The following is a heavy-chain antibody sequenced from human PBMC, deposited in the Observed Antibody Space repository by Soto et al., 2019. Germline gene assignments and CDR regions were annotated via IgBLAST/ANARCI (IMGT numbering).Heavy chain of an antibody. CDR2: IKQDGSEK. J-gene: IGHJ4*02. CDR1: GFTFSSYW. D-gene: IGHD1-26*01. V-gene: IGHV3-7*01. CDR3: AISSTEGGSYEYFDY. Sequence: PGGSLRLSCAASGFTFSSYWMSWVRQAPGKGLEWVANIKQDGSEKYYVDSVKGRFTISRDNAKNSLYLQMNSLRAEDTAVYYCAISSTEGGSYEYFDYWGQGTLVTVSS.